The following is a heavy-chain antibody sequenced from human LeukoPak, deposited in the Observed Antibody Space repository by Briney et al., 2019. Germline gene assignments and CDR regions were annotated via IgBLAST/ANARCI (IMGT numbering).Heavy chain of an antibody. J-gene: IGHJ4*02. CDR1: GFTFSSYS. CDR3: AKLNGPYSSSSSTFDY. CDR2: ISWNSGSI. Sequence: GGSLRLSCAASGFTFSSYSMNWVRQAPGKGLEWVSGISWNSGSIGYADSVKGRFTISRDNAKNSLYLQMNSLRAEDTALYYCAKLNGPYSSSSSTFDYWGQGTLVTVSS. V-gene: IGHV3-9*01. D-gene: IGHD6-13*01.